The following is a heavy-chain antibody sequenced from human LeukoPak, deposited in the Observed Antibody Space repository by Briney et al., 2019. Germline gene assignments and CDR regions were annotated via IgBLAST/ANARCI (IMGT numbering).Heavy chain of an antibody. Sequence: GASVKVSCKASGYTFTGYFMHWVRQAPGQGLEWMGWINPNSGATIYAQKFQGRVTMTRDTSISTAHMELSRLRSDDTAVYYCARDGSGFGATFFDYWGQGTLAIVSS. D-gene: IGHD3-10*01. CDR2: INPNSGAT. J-gene: IGHJ4*02. CDR1: GYTFTGYF. CDR3: ARDGSGFGATFFDY. V-gene: IGHV1-2*02.